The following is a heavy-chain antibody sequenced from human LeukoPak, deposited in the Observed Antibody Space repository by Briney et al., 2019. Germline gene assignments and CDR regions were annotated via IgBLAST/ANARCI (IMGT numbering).Heavy chain of an antibody. D-gene: IGHD6-19*01. CDR1: GGSISSSSYY. CDR2: IYYSGST. J-gene: IGHJ4*02. CDR3: ARTPIAVAEGRPFDY. Sequence: PSETLSLTCSVSGGSISSSSYYWGWIRQPPGKGLEWIRTIYYSGSTYYNPSLKSRVTISVDTSKNQFSLKLSSVTAADTAVYYCARTPIAVAEGRPFDYWGQGTLVTVSS. V-gene: IGHV4-39*07.